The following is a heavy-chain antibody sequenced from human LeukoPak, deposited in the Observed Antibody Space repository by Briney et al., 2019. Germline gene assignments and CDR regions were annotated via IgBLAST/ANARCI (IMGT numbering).Heavy chain of an antibody. CDR1: GFTFGDYA. V-gene: IGHV3-49*03. CDR2: IRSKAYGGTT. Sequence: GGSLRLSCTASGFTFGDYAMSWFRQAPGKGLEWVGFIRSKAYGGTTEYAASVKGRFTISRDDSKSIAYLQMNSLKTEDTAVYYCTTTGGYNYMYNWGQGTLVTVSS. D-gene: IGHD5-24*01. CDR3: TTTGGYNYMYN. J-gene: IGHJ4*02.